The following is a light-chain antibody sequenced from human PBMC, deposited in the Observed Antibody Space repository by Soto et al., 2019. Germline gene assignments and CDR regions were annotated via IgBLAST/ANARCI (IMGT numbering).Light chain of an antibody. CDR1: QSVNKY. CDR3: QQRSDWPPIT. Sequence: EIVLTQSPATLSLSPGERATLSCRASQSVNKYLAWYRQKPGQPPRLLIYDASYRATGIPDRFSGSGSGTDFTLTISSLEPEDFAVYYYQQRSDWPPITFGQGTRLEI. J-gene: IGKJ5*01. V-gene: IGKV3-11*01. CDR2: DAS.